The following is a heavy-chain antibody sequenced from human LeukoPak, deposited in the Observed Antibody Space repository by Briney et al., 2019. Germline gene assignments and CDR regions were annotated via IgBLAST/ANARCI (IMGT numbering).Heavy chain of an antibody. Sequence: AGGSLRLSCAASGFTFYTYGMNWVGQALGKGLEWVSTISGSGSNTYYADSVKGRFTIFRDNSRNTLYLQMNSLRAEDTAVYYCAKAITALVLTTWDSWGQGALVTVSP. J-gene: IGHJ4*02. CDR2: ISGSGSNT. CDR3: AKAITALVLTTWDS. CDR1: GFTFYTYG. D-gene: IGHD2-8*02. V-gene: IGHV3-23*01.